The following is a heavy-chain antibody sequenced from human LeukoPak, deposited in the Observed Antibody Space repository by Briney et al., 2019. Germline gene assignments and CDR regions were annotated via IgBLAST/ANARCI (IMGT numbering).Heavy chain of an antibody. D-gene: IGHD3-10*01. J-gene: IGHJ6*03. CDR3: ARSGNYYGSGSRGYYYYYMDV. CDR2: IYYSGST. CDR1: GGSISSYY. Sequence: SETLSLTCTVSGGSISSYYWSWIRQPPGKGLEWIGYIYYSGSTNYNPSLKSRVTISVDTSKNQFSLKLSSVTAADTAVYYCARSGNYYGSGSRGYYYYYMDVWGKGTTVTISS. V-gene: IGHV4-59*01.